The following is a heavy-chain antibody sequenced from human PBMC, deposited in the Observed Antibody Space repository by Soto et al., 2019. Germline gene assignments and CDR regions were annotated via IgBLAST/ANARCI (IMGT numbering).Heavy chain of an antibody. CDR2: ISGSGGST. J-gene: IGHJ4*02. D-gene: IGHD3-3*01. Sequence: EVQLLESGGGLVQPGGSLRLSCAASGFTFSSYAMSWVRQAPGKGLEWVSAISGSGGSTYYADSVKGRFTISRDNSKNTLYLQMNSLRAEDTAVYYCAKDLQLRFLEWLFRGEMYFDYWGQGTLVTVSS. V-gene: IGHV3-23*01. CDR1: GFTFSSYA. CDR3: AKDLQLRFLEWLFRGEMYFDY.